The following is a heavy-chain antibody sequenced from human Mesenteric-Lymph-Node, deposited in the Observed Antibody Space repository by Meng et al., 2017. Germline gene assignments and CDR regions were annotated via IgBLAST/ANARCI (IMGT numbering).Heavy chain of an antibody. J-gene: IGHJ4*02. D-gene: IGHD2-8*02. CDR1: CCPVNSKNW. V-gene: IGHV4-4*02. Sequence: QVQLQEPGHGLGHPSAALSLPRTCSCCPVNSKNWGGWVPQPPGKGLEWIGDIYPSGRTNHNPPLKSRVTISLDKSQNLFSLNLTSVTAADTAVYYCASLVTGDGRDHSDYWGQGILVTVSS. CDR3: ASLVTGDGRDHSDY. CDR2: IYPSGRT.